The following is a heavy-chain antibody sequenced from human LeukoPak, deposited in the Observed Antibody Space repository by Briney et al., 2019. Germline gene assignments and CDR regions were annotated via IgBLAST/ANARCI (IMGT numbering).Heavy chain of an antibody. V-gene: IGHV4-59*08. J-gene: IGHJ3*02. CDR2: IYYSGST. CDR3: ARRGLLRAVVPDHPGGDAFDI. Sequence: SETLSLTFTVSGGSISSYYWSWIRQPPGKGLEWIGYIYYSGSTNYNPSLKSRVTISVDTSKNQFSLKLSSVTAADTAVYYCARRGLLRAVVPDHPGGDAFDIWSQGTMVTVSS. CDR1: GGSISSYY. D-gene: IGHD2-2*01.